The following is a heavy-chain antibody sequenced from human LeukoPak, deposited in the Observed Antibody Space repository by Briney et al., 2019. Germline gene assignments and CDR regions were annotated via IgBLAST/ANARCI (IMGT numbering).Heavy chain of an antibody. CDR1: SGSISSYY. Sequence: SETLSLTCTVSSGSISSYYWSWIRQPAGKGLEWIGRIYTSGSTNYNPSLKSRVTMSVDTSKNQFSLKLSSVTAADTAVYYCAREEGREEYSSGWYIDYWGQGTLVTVSS. CDR2: IYTSGST. V-gene: IGHV4-4*07. CDR3: AREEGREEYSSGWYIDY. D-gene: IGHD6-19*01. J-gene: IGHJ4*02.